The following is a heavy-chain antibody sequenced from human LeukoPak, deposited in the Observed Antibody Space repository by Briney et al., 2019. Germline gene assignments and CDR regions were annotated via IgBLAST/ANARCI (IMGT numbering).Heavy chain of an antibody. D-gene: IGHD3-9*01. Sequence: PSETLSLTCAVYGGSFSGYYWSWIRQPPGKGLEWIGEINHSGSTNYNLSLKSRVTISVDTSKNQFSLKLTSVTAADTAVYYCARERWDYDILTGYSTSPENWFDPWGQGTLVTVSS. CDR1: GGSFSGYY. CDR2: INHSGST. CDR3: ARERWDYDILTGYSTSPENWFDP. V-gene: IGHV4-34*01. J-gene: IGHJ5*02.